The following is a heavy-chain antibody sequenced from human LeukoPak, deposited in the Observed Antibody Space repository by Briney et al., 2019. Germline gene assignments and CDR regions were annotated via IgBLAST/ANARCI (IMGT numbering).Heavy chain of an antibody. V-gene: IGHV1-2*02. D-gene: IGHD2-15*01. J-gene: IGHJ4*02. CDR2: INPNSGGT. Sequence: ASVKVSCKASGYTFTGYYMHWVRQPPGQGLEWMGWINPNSGGTNYAQKFQGRVTMTRDTSISTAYMELSRLRSDDTAVYYCARRGYDAPGDFDYWGQGTLVTVSS. CDR1: GYTFTGYY. CDR3: ARRGYDAPGDFDY.